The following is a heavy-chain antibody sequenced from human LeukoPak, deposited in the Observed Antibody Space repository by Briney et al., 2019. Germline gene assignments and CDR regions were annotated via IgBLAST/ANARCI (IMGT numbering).Heavy chain of an antibody. Sequence: GASVKVSCKASGYTFTSYDINWVRQATGQGLEWMGWMNPNSGNTGYAQKFQGRVTMTRNTSISTAYMELSSLRSEDTAVYYCAIQASRYCSSTSCSEDFDYWGQGTLVTVSS. CDR1: GYTFTSYD. CDR2: MNPNSGNT. CDR3: AIQASRYCSSTSCSEDFDY. V-gene: IGHV1-8*01. J-gene: IGHJ4*02. D-gene: IGHD2-2*01.